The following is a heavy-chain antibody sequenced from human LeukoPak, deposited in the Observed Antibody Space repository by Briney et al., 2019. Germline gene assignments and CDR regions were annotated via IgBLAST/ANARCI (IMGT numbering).Heavy chain of an antibody. V-gene: IGHV3-23*01. Sequence: GGPLRLSCAASGFTFSSYAMSWVRQAPGKGLEWVSAISGSGGSTYYADSVKGRFTISRDNSKNTLYLQMNSLRAEDTAVYYCAAYDSSGYYYPYFDYWGQGTLVTVSS. D-gene: IGHD3-22*01. J-gene: IGHJ4*02. CDR3: AAYDSSGYYYPYFDY. CDR1: GFTFSSYA. CDR2: ISGSGGST.